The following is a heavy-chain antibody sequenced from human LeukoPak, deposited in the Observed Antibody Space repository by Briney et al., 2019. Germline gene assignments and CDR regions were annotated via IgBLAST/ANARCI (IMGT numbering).Heavy chain of an antibody. CDR3: AKENYHDSSGYIDY. D-gene: IGHD3-22*01. CDR2: ISSDGSNK. Sequence: GGSLRLSCAASGFTFSSYGMHWVRQAPGKGLEWVAVISSDGSNKYYADSVKGRFTISRDNSKNTLYLQMNSLRTEDTAAYYCAKENYHDSSGYIDYWGQGTLVTVSS. CDR1: GFTFSSYG. V-gene: IGHV3-30*18. J-gene: IGHJ4*02.